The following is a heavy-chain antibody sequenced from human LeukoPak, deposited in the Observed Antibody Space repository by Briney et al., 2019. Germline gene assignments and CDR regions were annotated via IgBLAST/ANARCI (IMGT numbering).Heavy chain of an antibody. CDR3: VKDLSSYWYSFDY. V-gene: IGHV3-20*04. D-gene: IGHD6-13*01. J-gene: IGHJ4*02. Sequence: GGSLRLSCAASGGTTDDYGMSWVRQAPGKGLEWVSGINWDGTNTYYAESVKGRFTISRDSAEKSLYLQMNSLRDDDTAFYYCVKDLSSYWYSFDYWGQGTLVTVSS. CDR2: INWDGTNT. CDR1: GGTTDDYG.